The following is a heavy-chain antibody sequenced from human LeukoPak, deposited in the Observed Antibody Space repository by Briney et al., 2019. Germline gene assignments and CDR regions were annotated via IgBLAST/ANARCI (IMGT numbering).Heavy chain of an antibody. CDR3: ARGESRCSSTSCYKGDWFDP. V-gene: IGHV1-8*03. Sequence: ASVKVSCKASGYTFTSYDINWVRQATGQGLEWMGWMNPNSGNTGYAQKFQGRVTITRNTSISTAYMELSSLRSEDTAVYYCARGESRCSSTSCYKGDWFDPWGQGTLVTVSS. D-gene: IGHD2-2*02. CDR2: MNPNSGNT. J-gene: IGHJ5*02. CDR1: GYTFTSYD.